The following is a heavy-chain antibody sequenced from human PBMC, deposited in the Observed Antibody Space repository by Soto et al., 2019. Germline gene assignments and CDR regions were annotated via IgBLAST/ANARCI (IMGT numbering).Heavy chain of an antibody. Sequence: QVQLVESGGGVVQPGRSLRLSCAASGFTFSSYGMHWVRQAPGKGLEWVAVISYDGSNKYYADSVKGRFTISRDNSKNTLYLQMNSLRAEDTAVYYCAKDSDIVVVPAATYYYYYGMDVWGQGTTVTVSS. CDR2: ISYDGSNK. CDR1: GFTFSSYG. D-gene: IGHD2-2*01. J-gene: IGHJ6*02. CDR3: AKDSDIVVVPAATYYYYYGMDV. V-gene: IGHV3-30*18.